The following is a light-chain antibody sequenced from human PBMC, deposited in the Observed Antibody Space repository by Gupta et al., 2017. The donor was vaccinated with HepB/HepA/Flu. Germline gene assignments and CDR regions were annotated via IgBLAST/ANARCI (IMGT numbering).Light chain of an antibody. J-gene: IGKJ1*01. V-gene: IGKV1-39*01. Sequence: DIEMTQSPSSLSASVVDNVTITCRPIQSIGTSLNWYQQRPGRAPNLLISAASSLQSGVPSRFSGSGSGTEFTLTINGLRPEDVATYYCQQSFSVPPWTFGQGTKVEI. CDR2: AAS. CDR3: QQSFSVPPWT. CDR1: QSIGTS.